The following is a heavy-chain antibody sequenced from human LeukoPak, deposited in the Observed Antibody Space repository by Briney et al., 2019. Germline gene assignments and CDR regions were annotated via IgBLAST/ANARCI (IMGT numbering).Heavy chain of an antibody. CDR1: GYSLSDFS. CDR3: ATGFTTPDY. J-gene: IGHJ4*02. D-gene: IGHD1-1*01. Sequence: ASVKVSCKVSGYSLSDFSMHWVRQTPGKGLEWMGTFAVEDGKTIYAQKFRGRVTMTEDTSTDTAYIDLSSLRSDDTAVYYCATGFTTPDYWGQGTLVTVFS. CDR2: FAVEDGKT. V-gene: IGHV1-24*01.